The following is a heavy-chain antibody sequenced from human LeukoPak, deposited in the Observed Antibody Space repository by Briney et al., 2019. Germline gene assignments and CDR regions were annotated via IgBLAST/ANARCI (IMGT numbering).Heavy chain of an antibody. D-gene: IGHD6-6*01. J-gene: IGHJ4*02. CDR3: ARSSSSELIFDY. V-gene: IGHV3-30*02. Sequence: GGSLRLSCAASGFTFSSYGMHWVRQAPGKGLEWVAFIRYDGSNKYYADSVKGRFTISRDNSKNTLYLQMNSLRAGDTAVYYCARSSSSELIFDYWGQGTLVTVSS. CDR1: GFTFSSYG. CDR2: IRYDGSNK.